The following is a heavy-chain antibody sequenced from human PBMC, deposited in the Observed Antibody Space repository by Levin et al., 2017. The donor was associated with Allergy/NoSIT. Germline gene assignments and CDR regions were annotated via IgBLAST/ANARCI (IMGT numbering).Heavy chain of an antibody. CDR1: GYPFTSYE. CDR3: ARAPTYSTSWYYFDN. D-gene: IGHD6-13*01. Sequence: GSLKISCKASGYPFTSYEINWVRQATGQGLEWMGWMNPNTGNTRFAQKFQGRVTMTSDTSISTAYMDLSSLRSEDTAVYYCARAPTYSTSWYYFDNWGQGTLVTVSS. J-gene: IGHJ4*02. CDR2: MNPNTGNT. V-gene: IGHV1-8*01.